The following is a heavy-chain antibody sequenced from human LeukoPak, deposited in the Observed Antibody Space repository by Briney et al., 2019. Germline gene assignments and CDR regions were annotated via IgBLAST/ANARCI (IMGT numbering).Heavy chain of an antibody. CDR2: ISYDGSNK. CDR3: ASLNSGSFDY. Sequence: GGSLRLSCAASGFTFSSYAMHWVRQAPGKGLEWVAVISYDGSNKYYADSVKGRFTISRDNSKNTLYLQMNSLRAEDTAIYYCASLNSGSFDYWGQGTLVTVSS. CDR1: GFTFSSYA. J-gene: IGHJ4*02. D-gene: IGHD1-26*01. V-gene: IGHV3-30*04.